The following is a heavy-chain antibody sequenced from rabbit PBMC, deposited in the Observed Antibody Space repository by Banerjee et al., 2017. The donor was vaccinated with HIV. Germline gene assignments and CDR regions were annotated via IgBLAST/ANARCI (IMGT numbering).Heavy chain of an antibody. CDR2: IYTGSGST. D-gene: IGHD1-1*01. CDR3: ARGTYVRSGDYYFSL. Sequence: QEQLKETGGGLVQPGGSLTLSCKASGFDFSSYYMSWVRQAPGKGLEWIGCIYTGSGSTWYASWAKGRFTISKTSSTTVTLQMTSLTAADTATYFCARGTYVRSGDYYFSLWGPGTLVTVS. J-gene: IGHJ4*01. V-gene: IGHV1S45*01. CDR1: GFDFSSYYM.